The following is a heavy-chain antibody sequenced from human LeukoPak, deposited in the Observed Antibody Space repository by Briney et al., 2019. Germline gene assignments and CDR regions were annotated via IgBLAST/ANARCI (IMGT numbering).Heavy chain of an antibody. CDR2: INHSGST. D-gene: IGHD3-10*01. CDR1: GGSFSGYY. V-gene: IGHV4-34*01. Sequence: SETLSLTCAVYGGSFSGYYWSWIRQPPGKGLEWIGEINHSGSTNYNPSLKSRVTISVDTSKNQFSLKLSSVTAADTAVYYCARGAVYGKQNWLDPWGQGTLVTVSS. CDR3: ARGAVYGKQNWLDP. J-gene: IGHJ5*02.